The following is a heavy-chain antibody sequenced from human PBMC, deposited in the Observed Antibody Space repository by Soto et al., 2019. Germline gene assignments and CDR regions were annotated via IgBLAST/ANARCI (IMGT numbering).Heavy chain of an antibody. V-gene: IGHV2-5*02. Sequence: QITLKESGPTLVKPTQTLTLPCTLSGFSLSTSGVSVGWIRQPPGKALEWLALIYWDDDKRYSPSLKSRLTITKDTSKNQVVLIMTNMDPVDTATYYCAHRVVGEDAFDIWGQGTLVTVSS. CDR3: AHRVVGEDAFDI. CDR1: GFSLSTSGVS. CDR2: IYWDDDK. J-gene: IGHJ3*02.